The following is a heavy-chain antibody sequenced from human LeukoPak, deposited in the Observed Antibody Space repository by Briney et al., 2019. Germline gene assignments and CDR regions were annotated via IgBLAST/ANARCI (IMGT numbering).Heavy chain of an antibody. Sequence: ASVKVSCKAAGYTFTSYDINWVRQASGQGLEWMGWMNPNRGNTAYARKFLGRVTFTRNTSITTAYMELSHLRSEDTAVYSCARQRGVHAYYYYYMDVWGNGTTVTVSS. V-gene: IGHV1-8*03. CDR3: ARQRGVHAYYYYYMDV. CDR1: GYTFTSYD. J-gene: IGHJ6*03. CDR2: MNPNRGNT.